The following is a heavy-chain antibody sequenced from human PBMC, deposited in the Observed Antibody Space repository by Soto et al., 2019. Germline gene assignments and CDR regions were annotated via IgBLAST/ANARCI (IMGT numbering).Heavy chain of an antibody. D-gene: IGHD3-22*01. J-gene: IGHJ4*02. CDR1: GFTFSSYW. Sequence: EEQLVESGGGLVQPGGSLRLSCAASGFTFSSYWMSWVRQAPGKGLEWVANIKQDGSEKYYVDSVKGRFTISRDNAKNSLYLQMNSLRAEDTAVYYCARETVYYYDLSYFDYWGQGTLVTVSS. V-gene: IGHV3-7*01. CDR3: ARETVYYYDLSYFDY. CDR2: IKQDGSEK.